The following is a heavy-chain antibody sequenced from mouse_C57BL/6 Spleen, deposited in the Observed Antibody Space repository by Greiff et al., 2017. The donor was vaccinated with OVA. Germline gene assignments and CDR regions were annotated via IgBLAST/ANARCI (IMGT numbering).Heavy chain of an antibody. Sequence: QVQLKESGAELARPGASVKLSCKASGYTFTSYGISWVKQRTGQGLEWIGEIYPRSGNTYYNEKFKGKATLTADKSSSTAYMELRSLTSEDSAVYFCARGAITTVNWYFDVWGTGTTVTVSS. J-gene: IGHJ1*03. V-gene: IGHV1-81*01. CDR1: GYTFTSYG. CDR3: ARGAITTVNWYFDV. D-gene: IGHD1-1*01. CDR2: IYPRSGNT.